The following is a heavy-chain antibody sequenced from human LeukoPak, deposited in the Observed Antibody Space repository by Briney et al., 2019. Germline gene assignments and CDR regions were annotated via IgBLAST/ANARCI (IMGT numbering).Heavy chain of an antibody. J-gene: IGHJ4*02. CDR2: INPNGGGT. CDR1: GYTFTGYY. V-gene: IGHV1-2*02. CDR3: ARVKRHSGVGPDSGYGYYFDY. D-gene: IGHD3-3*01. Sequence: ASVKVSCKASGYTFTGYYIHWVRQAPGQGLECMGWINPNGGGTNYAQKFQGRVTMTRDTSISTAYMELSRLRSDDTAVYYCARVKRHSGVGPDSGYGYYFDYWGQGTLVTVSS.